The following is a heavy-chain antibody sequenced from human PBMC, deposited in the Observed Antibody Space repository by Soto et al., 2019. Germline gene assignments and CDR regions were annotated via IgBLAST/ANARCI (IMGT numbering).Heavy chain of an antibody. D-gene: IGHD6-13*01. CDR2: LSGSGGST. Sequence: EVQLLESGGGLVQPGGSLRLSCAASGVTFSSYAMSWVRQAPGKGPEWVSALSGSGGSTYNADSVKGRFTISRDNSDNSKNTLYLQMNSLSAEYSAVYYCAKGAAAGYWYFDLWGRGTMVTVSS. J-gene: IGHJ2*01. CDR1: GVTFSSYA. CDR3: AKGAAAGYWYFDL. V-gene: IGHV3-23*01.